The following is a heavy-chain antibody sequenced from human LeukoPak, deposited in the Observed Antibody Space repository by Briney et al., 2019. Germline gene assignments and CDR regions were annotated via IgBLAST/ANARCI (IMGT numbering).Heavy chain of an antibody. J-gene: IGHJ6*03. CDR2: IYTSGST. CDR3: ARVGGSEYRALVVVYYYYYMDV. D-gene: IGHD3-22*01. Sequence: SETLSLTCSVSGGSISSSNYYWSWIRQPAGKGLEWIGRIYTSGSTNYNPSLKSRVTISVDKSKNQFSLKLSSVTAADTAVYYCARVGGSEYRALVVVYYYYYMDVWGKGTTVTVSS. V-gene: IGHV4-61*02. CDR1: GGSISSSNYY.